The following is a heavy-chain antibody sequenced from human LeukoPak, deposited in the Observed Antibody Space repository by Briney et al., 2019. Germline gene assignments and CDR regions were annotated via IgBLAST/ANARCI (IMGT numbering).Heavy chain of an antibody. Sequence: SETLSLTCTVSGGSISSYYWSWIRQPPGKGLEWIGYIYYSGSTNYNPSLKSRVTISVDTSKNQFSLKLSSVTAADTAVYYCAGTTVTSYYYYYMDVRGKGTTVTVSS. CDR1: GGSISSYY. CDR3: AGTTVTSYYYYYMDV. D-gene: IGHD4-11*01. V-gene: IGHV4-59*01. J-gene: IGHJ6*03. CDR2: IYYSGST.